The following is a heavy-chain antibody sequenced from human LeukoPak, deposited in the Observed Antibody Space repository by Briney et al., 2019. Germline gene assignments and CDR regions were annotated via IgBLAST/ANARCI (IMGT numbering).Heavy chain of an antibody. CDR2: ISGSGGST. CDR1: GFTFSSYA. Sequence: PGGSLRLSCAASGFTFSSYAMSWVRQAPGKGLEWVSAISGSGGSTYYADSVKGRFTISRDSSKNTLDLQMDSLRAGDTAVYYCASGPGEGRGFCLPYYHYYMDVWGEGTTVTVSS. CDR3: ASGPGEGRGFCLPYYHYYMDV. J-gene: IGHJ6*03. D-gene: IGHD3-10*01. V-gene: IGHV3-23*01.